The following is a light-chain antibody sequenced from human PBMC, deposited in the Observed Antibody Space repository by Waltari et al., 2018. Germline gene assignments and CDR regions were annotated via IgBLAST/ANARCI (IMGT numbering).Light chain of an antibody. V-gene: IGLV3-21*02. CDR1: NIGSKS. Sequence: SYVLTQSPSVSVAPGQTAKITCGGNNIGSKSVHWYQQKPGQAPVLVVYDDNDRPSGIPERFSGSNSGNTATLTISRVEAGDEADYYCQIWDTTTDSVVFGGGTKVTAL. CDR3: QIWDTTTDSVV. CDR2: DDN. J-gene: IGLJ2*01.